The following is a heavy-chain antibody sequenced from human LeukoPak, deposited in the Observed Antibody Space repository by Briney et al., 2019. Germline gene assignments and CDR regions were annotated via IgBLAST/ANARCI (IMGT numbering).Heavy chain of an antibody. D-gene: IGHD5-18*01. J-gene: IGHJ5*02. CDR1: GGSFSGYY. CDR2: INHSGST. Sequence: SETLSLTCAVYGGSFSGYYWSWIRQPPGKGLEWIGEINHSGSTNYNPSLKSRVTISVDTSKNQFSLKLSSVTAADTAVYYCVRRWIQLWLLMEPWGQGTLVTVSS. V-gene: IGHV4-34*01. CDR3: VRRWIQLWLLMEP.